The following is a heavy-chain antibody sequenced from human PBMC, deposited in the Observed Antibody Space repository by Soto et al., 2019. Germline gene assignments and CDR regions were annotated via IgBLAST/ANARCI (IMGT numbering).Heavy chain of an antibody. D-gene: IGHD2-15*01. CDR3: TTESVVVAARGD. J-gene: IGHJ4*02. V-gene: IGHV3-15*07. CDR1: SVSHAW. Sequence: SVSHAWMNWVRQAPGKGLEWVGRIKSKTDGGTTDYAAPVKGRFTISRDDSKNTLYLQMNSLKTEDTAVYYCTTESVVVAARGDWGQGTLVTVSS. CDR2: IKSKTDGGTT.